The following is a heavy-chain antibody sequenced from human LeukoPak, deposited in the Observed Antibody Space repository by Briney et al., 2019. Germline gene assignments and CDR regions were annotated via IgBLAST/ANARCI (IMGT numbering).Heavy chain of an antibody. V-gene: IGHV3-23*01. D-gene: IGHD1-26*01. CDR2: ISGSGGST. CDR3: AMGGLLRGAFDI. Sequence: GGSLRLSCAASGFTFSSYAMSWVRQAPGKGLEWVSAISGSGGSTYYADSVKGRFTISRDNSKNTLYLQMNSLRAEDTAVYYCAMGGLLRGAFDIWGQGTVVTVSS. CDR1: GFTFSSYA. J-gene: IGHJ3*02.